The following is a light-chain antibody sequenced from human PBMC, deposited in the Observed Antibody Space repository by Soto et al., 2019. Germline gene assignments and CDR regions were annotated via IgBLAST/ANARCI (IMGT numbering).Light chain of an antibody. Sequence: EIVMTQSPATLSVSPGERATLSCRASQSVNSNLAWYQQKPGQAPRLLIYGASTRATGIPTRLSGSGSGTDFTLTISSLQSENFAVYYCQQYNSWPLTFGGGTKVEIK. J-gene: IGKJ4*01. CDR3: QQYNSWPLT. CDR2: GAS. V-gene: IGKV3-15*01. CDR1: QSVNSN.